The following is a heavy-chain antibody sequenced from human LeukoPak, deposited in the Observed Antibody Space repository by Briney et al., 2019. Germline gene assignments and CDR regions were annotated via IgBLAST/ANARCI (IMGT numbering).Heavy chain of an antibody. Sequence: SETLSLTCTVSGDSMFTYYWSWIRQPPGKGLEWIGYISSTGSTSYHPSLKSRVGISIDTSKTQFSLNLNSVTAADTAVYYCAEQKPQSAGGAFDLWGQGTLVTVSS. CDR3: AEQKPQSAGGAFDL. V-gene: IGHV4-4*09. CDR2: ISSTGST. CDR1: GDSMFTYY. J-gene: IGHJ4*02. D-gene: IGHD1/OR15-1a*01.